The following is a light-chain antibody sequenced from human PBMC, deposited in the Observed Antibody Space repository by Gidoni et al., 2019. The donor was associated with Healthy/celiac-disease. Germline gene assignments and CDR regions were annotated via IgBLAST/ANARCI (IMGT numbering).Light chain of an antibody. CDR3: QQSYSTPT. J-gene: IGKJ1*01. V-gene: IGKV1-39*01. CDR1: QSISSY. Sequence: DIQMTQSPSSLSASVGYRVTITCRESQSISSYLNWYQQKPGKAPKLLIYAASSLQSGVPSRFSGSGSGTDFTLTISSLQPEDFATYYCQQSYSTPTFGQGTKVEIK. CDR2: AAS.